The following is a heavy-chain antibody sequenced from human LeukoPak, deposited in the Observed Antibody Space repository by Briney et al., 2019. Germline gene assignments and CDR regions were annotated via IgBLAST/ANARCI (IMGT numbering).Heavy chain of an antibody. CDR1: GFTFSSYS. V-gene: IGHV3-21*01. CDR3: ARDRGSGSSKTDY. D-gene: IGHD1-26*01. CDR2: ISSSSSYI. J-gene: IGHJ4*02. Sequence: GGSLRLSCATSGFTFSSYSMNWVRQAPGKGLEWVSSISSSSSYIYYADSVKGRFTISRDNAKNSLYLQMNSLRAEDTAVYYCARDRGSGSSKTDYWGQGTLVTVSS.